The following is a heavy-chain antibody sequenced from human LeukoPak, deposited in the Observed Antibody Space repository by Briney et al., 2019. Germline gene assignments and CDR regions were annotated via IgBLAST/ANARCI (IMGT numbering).Heavy chain of an antibody. CDR3: ARQYYYDSSGYYGTFYFDY. V-gene: IGHV1-69*04. CDR2: IISILGIA. Sequence: SVKVSCKASGGTFSSYAISWVRQAPGQGLEWMGRIISILGIANYAQKFQGRVTITADKSTSTAYMELSSLRSEDTAVYYCARQYYYDSSGYYGTFYFDYWGQGTLVTVSS. CDR1: GGTFSSYA. D-gene: IGHD3-22*01. J-gene: IGHJ4*02.